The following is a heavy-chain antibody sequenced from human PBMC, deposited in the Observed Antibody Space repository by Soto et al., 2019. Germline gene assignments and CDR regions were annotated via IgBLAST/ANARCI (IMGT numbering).Heavy chain of an antibody. CDR2: IYYSGTT. CDR3: ARQDSGSHRYQLQHAFDV. J-gene: IGHJ3*01. D-gene: IGHD3-10*01. CDR1: GGSISSSSYY. V-gene: IGHV4-39*01. Sequence: SETLSLTCTVSGGSISSSSYYWGWIRQPPGKGLEWIGSIYYSGTTYYKSSLKSRVTISVDTSKKQFSLKLNSVTAADTAVYYCARQDSGSHRYQLQHAFDVWGQGTMVTVSS.